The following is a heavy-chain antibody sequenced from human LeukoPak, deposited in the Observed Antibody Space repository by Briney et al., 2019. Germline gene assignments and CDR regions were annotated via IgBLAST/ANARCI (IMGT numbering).Heavy chain of an antibody. V-gene: IGHV3-53*01. D-gene: IGHD3-22*01. CDR1: GFTVSSNY. CDR3: AIMHPYYDGSGYWVQ. J-gene: IGHJ4*02. Sequence: GGSLRLSCAASGFTVSSNYMSWVRQAPGKGLEWVSGITSYADSVKGRFTISRDNPRNTLYMQMNSLRAEDTALYYCAIMHPYYDGSGYWVQWGQGTLVTVSS. CDR2: IT.